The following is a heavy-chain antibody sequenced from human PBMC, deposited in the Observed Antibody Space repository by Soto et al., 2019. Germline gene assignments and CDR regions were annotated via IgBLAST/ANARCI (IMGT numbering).Heavy chain of an antibody. CDR3: ARSLSAVGYYYYGLDV. D-gene: IGHD6-13*01. J-gene: IGHJ6*02. Sequence: PGGSLRLSCAASGFTFSSYEMNWVRQAPGKGLEWVSYITESGSIIYYADSVKGRFTMSRDNAKNSLHLQMNSLRAEDTAVYYCARSLSAVGYYYYGLDVWGQGTTVTVSS. V-gene: IGHV3-48*03. CDR2: ITESGSII. CDR1: GFTFSSYE.